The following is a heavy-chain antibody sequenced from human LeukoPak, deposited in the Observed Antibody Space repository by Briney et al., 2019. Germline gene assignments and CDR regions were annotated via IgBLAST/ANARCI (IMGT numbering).Heavy chain of an antibody. CDR1: GGSVSSGPIISYY. Sequence: SETLSLTCAVSGGSVSSGPIISYYWSWIRQPPGKGLEWIGYIDYSGSTNYNPSLKSRVTISVDTSENQFSLKLTSVTAADTAVYYCARDSTAMVEGSYYYMDVWGKGTTVTVSS. D-gene: IGHD5-18*01. V-gene: IGHV4-61*01. J-gene: IGHJ6*03. CDR2: IDYSGST. CDR3: ARDSTAMVEGSYYYMDV.